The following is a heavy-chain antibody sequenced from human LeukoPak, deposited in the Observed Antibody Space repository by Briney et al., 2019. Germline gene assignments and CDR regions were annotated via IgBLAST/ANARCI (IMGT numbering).Heavy chain of an antibody. V-gene: IGHV3-23*01. D-gene: IGHD3-22*01. Sequence: GSLRLSRAASGFTFSIYAMSWVRQAPGKGLQWVSSITSSGDGTYYADSVKGWFTISRDNSENMLYLQMNSLRVEDTAVYFCAKDRPNYYGSNGHYYRRDGDYWGQGTLVTVSS. CDR2: ITSSGDGT. J-gene: IGHJ4*02. CDR3: AKDRPNYYGSNGHYYRRDGDY. CDR1: GFTFSIYA.